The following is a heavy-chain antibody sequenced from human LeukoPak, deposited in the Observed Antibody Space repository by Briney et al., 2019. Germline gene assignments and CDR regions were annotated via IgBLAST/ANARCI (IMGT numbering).Heavy chain of an antibody. CDR2: ILYGGGNI. Sequence: GGPLRLSCAPSEFTSTNYGMHGVRQARGEGRVWVAVILYGGGNIYSGHSERGRFTISRDNSKNTVYLHMSSVKSEHPVVFYCAKGQARYGHGFLFDYWGQGTPVTVSS. CDR3: AKGQARYGHGFLFDY. V-gene: IGHV3-30*18. CDR1: EFTSTNYG. D-gene: IGHD5-18*01. J-gene: IGHJ4*02.